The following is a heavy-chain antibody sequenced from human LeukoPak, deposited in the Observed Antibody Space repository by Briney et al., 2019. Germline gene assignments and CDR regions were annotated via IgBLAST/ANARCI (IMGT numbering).Heavy chain of an antibody. Sequence: GGSLRLSCAASGFTVSSNYMSWVRQAPGKGLEWVSVIYSGGSTYYADSVKGRFTISRDNSKNTLYLQMNSLRAEDTAVYYCARGLSVTHYYYGMDVWGQGTTVTVSS. J-gene: IGHJ6*02. CDR2: IYSGGST. V-gene: IGHV3-53*01. CDR1: GFTVSSNY. D-gene: IGHD4-23*01. CDR3: ARGLSVTHYYYGMDV.